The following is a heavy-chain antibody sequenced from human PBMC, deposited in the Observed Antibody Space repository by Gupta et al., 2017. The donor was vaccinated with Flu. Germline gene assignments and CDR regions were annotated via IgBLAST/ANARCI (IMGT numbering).Heavy chain of an antibody. D-gene: IGHD4-4*01. CDR2: ISGDSLGI. Sequence: EVQLVESGGGLVKPGGSLRLSCEASGFSLSYYAMNWVRQTPGKGLEWVSSISGDSLGIFYAASVKGRFSISRDNAKNSLYLQMNSLRAEDTAVYYCTRGGVTTRRYDYWGQGTLVTVSS. V-gene: IGHV3-21*01. J-gene: IGHJ4*02. CDR3: TRGGVTTRRYDY. CDR1: GFSLSYYA.